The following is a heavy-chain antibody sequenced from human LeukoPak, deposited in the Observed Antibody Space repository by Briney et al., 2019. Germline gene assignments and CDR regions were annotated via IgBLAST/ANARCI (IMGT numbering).Heavy chain of an antibody. J-gene: IGHJ4*02. CDR2: ISYDGSNK. CDR1: GFTFSSYG. CDR3: AKSDY. V-gene: IGHV3-30*18. Sequence: GGSLRLSCAASGFTFSSYGMHWVRQAPGKGLEWVAVISYDGSNKYYADSVKGRFTISRDNSKNTLYLQMNSLRAEDTAVYYCAKSDYWGQGTLVTVSS.